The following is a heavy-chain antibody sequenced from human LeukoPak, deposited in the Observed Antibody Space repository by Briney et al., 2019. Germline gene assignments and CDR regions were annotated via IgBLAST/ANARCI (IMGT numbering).Heavy chain of an antibody. Sequence: PSETLSLTCAVYGGSFSGYYWSWIRQPPGKGLEWIGEINHSGSTNYNPSLKSRVTISVDTSKNQFSLKLSSVTAADTAVYYCARGWCSSTSCSSSSGWYVLDYWGQGTLVTVSS. CDR1: GGSFSGYY. D-gene: IGHD2-2*01. CDR3: ARGWCSSTSCSSSSGWYVLDY. J-gene: IGHJ4*02. CDR2: INHSGST. V-gene: IGHV4-34*01.